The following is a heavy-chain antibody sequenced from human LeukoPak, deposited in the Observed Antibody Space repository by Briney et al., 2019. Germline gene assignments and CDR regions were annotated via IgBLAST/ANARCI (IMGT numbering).Heavy chain of an antibody. CDR1: GFAFNVFG. V-gene: IGHV3-30*02. Sequence: PGGSLRLSCEGSGFAFNVFGMHWIRQAPGKGLEWVAFIKSDGVFTNYAEAVKGRFTISRDNSDNTVFLQTESVRPDDTAVYYCARKLMSSRRFEYWGQGTLVTVSS. CDR2: IKSDGVFT. J-gene: IGHJ4*02. D-gene: IGHD2-8*01. CDR3: ARKLMSSRRFEY.